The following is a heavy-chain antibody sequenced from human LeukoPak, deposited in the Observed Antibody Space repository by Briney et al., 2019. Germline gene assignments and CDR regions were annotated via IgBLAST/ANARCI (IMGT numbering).Heavy chain of an antibody. CDR1: GYTFTSYG. CDR2: FIPIFGTT. CDR3: AGIAVAGRGRWFDP. Sequence: SVKVSCKASGYTFTSYGISWVRQAPGQGLEWMGGFIPIFGTTNYAQNFQGRVTITANKSTSTVYMELSSLRSEDTAVYYCAGIAVAGRGRWFDPWGQGTLVTVSS. V-gene: IGHV1-69*06. D-gene: IGHD6-19*01. J-gene: IGHJ5*02.